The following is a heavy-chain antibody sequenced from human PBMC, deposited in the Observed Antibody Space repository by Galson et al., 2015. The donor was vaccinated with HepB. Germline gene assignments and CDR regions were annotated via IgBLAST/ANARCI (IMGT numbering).Heavy chain of an antibody. J-gene: IGHJ6*02. CDR2: INHSGST. CDR3: ARGHKSRRATIFGVARHYGMDV. V-gene: IGHV4-34*01. CDR1: GGSFSGYY. Sequence: TLSLTCAVYGGSFSGYYWSWIRQPPGKGLEWIGEINHSGSTNYNPSLKSRVTISVDTSKNQFSLKLSSVTAADTAVYYCARGHKSRRATIFGVARHYGMDVWGQGTTVTVSS. D-gene: IGHD3-3*01.